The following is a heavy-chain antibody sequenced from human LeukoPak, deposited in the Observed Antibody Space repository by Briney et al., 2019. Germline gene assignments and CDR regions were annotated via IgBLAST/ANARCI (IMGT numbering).Heavy chain of an antibody. CDR1: GGSISSYY. V-gene: IGHV4-59*12. D-gene: IGHD4-17*01. CDR2: IYYSGST. CDR3: ARGGETGFDY. J-gene: IGHJ4*02. Sequence: SETLSLTCSVSGGSISSYYWSWIRQPPGKGLEWIGYIYYSGSTDYNPSLKSRVTISVDTSKNQFSLKLSSVTAADTAVYYCARGGETGFDYWGQGTLVTVSS.